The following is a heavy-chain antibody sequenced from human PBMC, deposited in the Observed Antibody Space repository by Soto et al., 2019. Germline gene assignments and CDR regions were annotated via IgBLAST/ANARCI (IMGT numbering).Heavy chain of an antibody. CDR1: GFTFSSYA. V-gene: IGHV3-23*01. D-gene: IGHD5-12*01. J-gene: IGHJ4*02. CDR2: ISGSGGST. CDR3: AREEGGYAYFDY. Sequence: PGGSLRLSCAASGFTFSSYAMSWVRQAPGKGLEWVSAISGSGGSTYYADSVKGRFTSSRDNAKNSLYLQMNSLRAEDTAVYYCAREEGGYAYFDYWGQGTLVTVSS.